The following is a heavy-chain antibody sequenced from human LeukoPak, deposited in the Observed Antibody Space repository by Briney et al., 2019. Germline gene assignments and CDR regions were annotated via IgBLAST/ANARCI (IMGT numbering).Heavy chain of an antibody. CDR1: GFTFSRYA. J-gene: IGHJ4*02. V-gene: IGHV3-23*01. CDR3: AKDGDWNYGNY. Sequence: PGGSLRLSCAASGFTFSRYAMNWVRQAPGKGLEWVSAITDSGSSTYYADSVKGRFTISRGNSRSTLYLQMNSLRAEDTAVYYCAKDGDWNYGNYWGQGTLVTVSS. CDR2: ITDSGSST. D-gene: IGHD1-7*01.